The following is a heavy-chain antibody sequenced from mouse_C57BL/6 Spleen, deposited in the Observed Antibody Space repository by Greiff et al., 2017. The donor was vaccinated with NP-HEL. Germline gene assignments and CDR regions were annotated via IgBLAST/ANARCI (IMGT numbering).Heavy chain of an antibody. D-gene: IGHD1-1*01. J-gene: IGHJ2*01. CDR3: ARHDYGSRAFDY. CDR2: ISNLAYSI. CDR1: GFTFSDYG. Sequence: EVNVVESGGGLVQPGGSLKLSCAASGFTFSDYGMAWVRQAPRKGPEWVAFISNLAYSIYYADTVTGRFTISRENAKNTLYLEMSSLRSEDTAMYYCARHDYGSRAFDYWGQGTTLTVSS. V-gene: IGHV5-15*01.